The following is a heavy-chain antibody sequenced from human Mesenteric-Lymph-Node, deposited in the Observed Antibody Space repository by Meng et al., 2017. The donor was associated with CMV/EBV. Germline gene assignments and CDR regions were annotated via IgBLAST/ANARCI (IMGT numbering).Heavy chain of an antibody. CDR2: INHSGST. Sequence: SETLSLTCAVYGGSFSGYYWSWIRQPPGKGLVWIGEINHSGSTNYNPSLKSRVTISLDTSKNQFSLKLSSVTAADTAVYYCARRIAVAGRGYYFDYWGQGTLVTVSS. V-gene: IGHV4-34*01. J-gene: IGHJ4*01. CDR3: ARRIAVAGRGYYFDY. CDR1: GGSFSGYY. D-gene: IGHD6-19*01.